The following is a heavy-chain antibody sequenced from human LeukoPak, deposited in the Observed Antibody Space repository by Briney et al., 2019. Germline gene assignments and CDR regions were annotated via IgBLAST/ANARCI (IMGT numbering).Heavy chain of an antibody. D-gene: IGHD1-26*01. Sequence: GGSLRLSCAASGFTFSSYSMNWVRQAPGKGPEWVSSITSTSTYIFYADSVKGRFTISRDNAKNSLFLQMSSLRAEDTAVYYCARGELVGTTTGVDYWGQGTLVTVSS. CDR2: ITSTSTYI. CDR1: GFTFSSYS. V-gene: IGHV3-21*01. J-gene: IGHJ4*02. CDR3: ARGELVGTTTGVDY.